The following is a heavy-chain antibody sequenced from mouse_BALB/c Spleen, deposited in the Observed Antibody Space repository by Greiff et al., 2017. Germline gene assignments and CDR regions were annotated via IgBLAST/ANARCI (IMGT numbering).Heavy chain of an antibody. CDR1: GFTFSSYA. CDR3: ARDYDEEFAY. D-gene: IGHD2-12*01. J-gene: IGHJ3*01. V-gene: IGHV5-9-4*01. CDR2: ISSGGIYT. Sequence: EVQVVESGGGLVKPGGSLKLSCAASGFTFSSYAMSWVRQSPEKRLEWVAEISSGGIYTYYPDTVTGRFTISRDNAKNTLYLEMSSLRSEDTAMYYCARDYDEEFAYWGQGTLVTVSA.